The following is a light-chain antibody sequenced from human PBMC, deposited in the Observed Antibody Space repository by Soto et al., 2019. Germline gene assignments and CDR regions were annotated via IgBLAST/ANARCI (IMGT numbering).Light chain of an antibody. V-gene: IGLV2-14*01. Sequence: QSALTQPASVSGSPGQSITISCTGTSSDVGGYNYASWYQQHPGKAPKLMIYDVSTRPSGVSNRFSGSKSGNTASLTISWLQAEDEADYYYSSYTSSSTLRGVFGSGTKVTVL. J-gene: IGLJ1*01. CDR1: SSDVGGYNY. CDR3: SSYTSSSTLRGV. CDR2: DVS.